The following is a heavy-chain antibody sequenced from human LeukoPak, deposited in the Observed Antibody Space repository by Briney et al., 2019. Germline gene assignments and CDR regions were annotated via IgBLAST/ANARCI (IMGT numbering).Heavy chain of an antibody. J-gene: IGHJ4*02. CDR3: ARLGYSSSWYKIGY. Sequence: SETLSLTCTVSGGSISIYHWSWIRQPPGKGLEWIGYIYSSGSTNYNPSLESRVTISGDTYKNQFSLKLSSLTAADTAVYYCARLGYSSSWYKIGYWGKGTMVTVSS. V-gene: IGHV4-59*08. CDR2: IYSSGST. D-gene: IGHD6-13*01. CDR1: GGSISIYH.